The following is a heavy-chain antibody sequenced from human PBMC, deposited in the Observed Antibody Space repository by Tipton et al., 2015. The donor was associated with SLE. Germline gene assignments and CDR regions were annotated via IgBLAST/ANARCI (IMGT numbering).Heavy chain of an antibody. Sequence: SLRLSCAASGFSFSSYAMTWVRQAPGKGLEWVSAISGRGGSTYYADSVKGRFTISRDNSKNTLYLQMNSLRAEDTAVYYCAREAAAGVDYYYYYGMDVWGQGTTVTVSS. CDR1: GFSFSSYA. D-gene: IGHD6-13*01. CDR3: AREAAAGVDYYYYYGMDV. J-gene: IGHJ6*02. V-gene: IGHV3-23*01. CDR2: ISGRGGST.